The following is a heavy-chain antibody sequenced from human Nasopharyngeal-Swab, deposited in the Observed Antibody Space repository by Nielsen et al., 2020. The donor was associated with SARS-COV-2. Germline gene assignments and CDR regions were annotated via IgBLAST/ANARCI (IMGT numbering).Heavy chain of an antibody. V-gene: IGHV3-48*03. D-gene: IGHD2-2*01. J-gene: IGHJ4*02. Sequence: GESLKISCVASGFTFSSYEMNWVRQAPGKGLAWVSYISGGGSTKDYADSVKGRFTISRDNAKNSVYLQMNSLRAEDTAVYFCARRYCSSTSCTLDYWGQGTLVTVSS. CDR1: GFTFSSYE. CDR3: ARRYCSSTSCTLDY. CDR2: ISGGGSTK.